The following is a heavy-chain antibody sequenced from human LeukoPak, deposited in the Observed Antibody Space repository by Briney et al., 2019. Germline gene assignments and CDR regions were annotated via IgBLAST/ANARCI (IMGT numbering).Heavy chain of an antibody. Sequence: ASVKVSCKASGGTFSSYAISWVRQAPGQGLEWMGRIIPILGIANYAQKFQGRVTITADKSTSTAYMELSSLRSEDTAVYYCARDYTDYVWGSYRPHPYWYFDLWGRGTLVTVSS. V-gene: IGHV1-69*04. CDR3: ARDYTDYVWGSYRPHPYWYFDL. D-gene: IGHD3-16*02. CDR2: IIPILGIA. J-gene: IGHJ2*01. CDR1: GGTFSSYA.